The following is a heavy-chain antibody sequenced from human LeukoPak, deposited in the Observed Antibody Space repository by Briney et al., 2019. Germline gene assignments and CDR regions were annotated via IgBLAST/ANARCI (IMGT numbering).Heavy chain of an antibody. Sequence: GGSLRLSCAASGFTFSNAWMSWVRQAPGKGLEWAGRIKSKTDGGTTDYAAPVKGRFTISRDDSKNTLYLQMNSLKTEDTAVYYCTTVAAAGPNWFDPWGQGTLVTVSS. V-gene: IGHV3-15*01. J-gene: IGHJ5*02. CDR3: TTVAAAGPNWFDP. D-gene: IGHD6-13*01. CDR1: GFTFSNAW. CDR2: IKSKTDGGTT.